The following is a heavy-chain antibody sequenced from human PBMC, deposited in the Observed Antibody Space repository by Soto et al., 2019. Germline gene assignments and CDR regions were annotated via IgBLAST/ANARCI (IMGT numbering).Heavy chain of an antibody. Sequence: GESLKISCKGSGYSFTSYWIGWVRQMPGKGLEWMGIIYPGDSDTRYSPSFQGQVTISADKSISTAYLQWSRLKASDTAMYYCARLGEDEDLRSGYSGYPAIDYWGQGTLVTVSS. CDR3: ARLGEDEDLRSGYSGYPAIDY. J-gene: IGHJ4*02. CDR1: GYSFTSYW. V-gene: IGHV5-51*01. CDR2: IYPGDSDT. D-gene: IGHD5-12*01.